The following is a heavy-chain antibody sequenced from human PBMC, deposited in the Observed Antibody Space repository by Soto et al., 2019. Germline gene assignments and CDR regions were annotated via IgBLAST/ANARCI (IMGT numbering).Heavy chain of an antibody. CDR3: ARIRISGYYFDY. J-gene: IGHJ4*02. D-gene: IGHD6-13*01. Sequence: SGPTLVNPTQTLTLTCTFSGFSVSTSGMCVSWIRQPPGKALKWLARIDWDDDKYYSTSLKTRLTISKDTSKNQVVLTMTNMDPVDTATYYCARIRISGYYFDYWGQGTPVTVSS. CDR1: GFSVSTSGMC. CDR2: IDWDDDK. V-gene: IGHV2-70*11.